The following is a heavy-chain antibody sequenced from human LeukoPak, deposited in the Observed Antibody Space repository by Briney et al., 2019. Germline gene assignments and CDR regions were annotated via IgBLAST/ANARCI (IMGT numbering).Heavy chain of an antibody. J-gene: IGHJ4*02. Sequence: GTSLRLSCATSGFTFRNYGVHWVRQAPGKGLEWVAVISNDGRNKYYADSVKGRFTVSRDNSKNTLYLQMNSLRPEDTAVYYCAKVGYVEDTAKVGHYFDYWGQGTLVTVSS. CDR3: AKVGYVEDTAKVGHYFDY. CDR2: ISNDGRNK. CDR1: GFTFRNYG. D-gene: IGHD5-18*01. V-gene: IGHV3-30*18.